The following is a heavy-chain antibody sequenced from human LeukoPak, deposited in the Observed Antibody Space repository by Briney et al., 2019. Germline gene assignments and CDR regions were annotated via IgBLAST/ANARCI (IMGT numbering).Heavy chain of an antibody. V-gene: IGHV4-4*07. CDR3: ARGRYVTTRGGAAAGFLDY. CDR2: ISGSGTI. D-gene: IGHD6-13*01. CDR1: GGSINSY. Sequence: SETLSLTCTVSGGSINSYWSWIRQPAGKGLEWIGRISGSGTITYNPALQSRLSISIDTSQNQFSLRLSSVTAADTAVYYCARGRYVTTRGGAAAGFLDYWGQGTLVTVST. J-gene: IGHJ4*02.